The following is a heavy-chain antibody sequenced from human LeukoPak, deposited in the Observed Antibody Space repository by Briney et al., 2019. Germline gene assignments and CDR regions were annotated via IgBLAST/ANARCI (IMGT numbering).Heavy chain of an antibody. D-gene: IGHD3-10*01. CDR1: GGSISSSSYY. Sequence: PSETLSLTCTVSGGSISSSSYYWGWIRQPPGKGLEWIGSIYYSGSTYYNPSLKSRVTISVDTSKNQFSLKLSSVTAADTAVYYCARELFGITPSDYWGQGTLITVSS. CDR3: ARELFGITPSDY. J-gene: IGHJ4*02. V-gene: IGHV4-39*01. CDR2: IYYSGST.